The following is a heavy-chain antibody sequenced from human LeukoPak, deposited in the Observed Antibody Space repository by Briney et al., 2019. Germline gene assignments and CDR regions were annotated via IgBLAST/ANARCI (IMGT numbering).Heavy chain of an antibody. CDR1: GYTLTVYY. CDR3: AREGSWGSKWFDP. CDR2: INPNSGGT. J-gene: IGHJ5*02. Sequence: ASVTVSFTTSGYTLTVYYIHWLRQAPGQGLEWMGWINPNSGGTKYTQKFQGWVTMTRDKSIKTAYMELSRLRSNDTAVYYCAREGSWGSKWFDPWGQGTLVTVAS. D-gene: IGHD7-27*01. V-gene: IGHV1-2*04.